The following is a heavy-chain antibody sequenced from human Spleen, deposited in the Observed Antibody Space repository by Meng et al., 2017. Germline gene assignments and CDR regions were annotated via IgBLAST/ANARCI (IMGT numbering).Heavy chain of an antibody. Sequence: SETLSLTCAVYGGSFSGYYWSWIRQPPGKGLEWIGEINQSGSTIYNPSLQSRVTISVDTSENQFTLKLTSVTAADTAVYYCAREGTIEAGVNDYWGQGTLVTVSS. V-gene: IGHV4-34*01. CDR1: GGSFSGYY. J-gene: IGHJ4*02. CDR3: AREGTIEAGVNDY. D-gene: IGHD2-8*01. CDR2: INQSGST.